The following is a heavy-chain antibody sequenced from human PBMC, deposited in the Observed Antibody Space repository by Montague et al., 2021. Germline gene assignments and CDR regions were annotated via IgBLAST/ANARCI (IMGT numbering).Heavy chain of an antibody. CDR2: IKKDGTEE. J-gene: IGHJ4*02. V-gene: IGHV3-7*05. Sequence: SLRLSCPASGFTFSSYWMIWVRQAPGKGLEWVASIKKDGTEEYYGDSVMGRFTISRDNAKTSLYLQMNALRAEDTAVYFCSRAWVRSGFDSWGQGTLVTVSS. CDR3: SRAWVRSGFDS. CDR1: GFTFSSYW. D-gene: IGHD4-17*01.